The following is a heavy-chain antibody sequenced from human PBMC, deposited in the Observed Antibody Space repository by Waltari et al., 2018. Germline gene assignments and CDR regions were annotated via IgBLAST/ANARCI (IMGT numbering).Heavy chain of an antibody. Sequence: QVTLVPSGAEVRKPGASVQVSCTASGYMFRDYHIHWMRQAPGQGPEWMGWVFPDTGGTNYAQKFQGRVTMTRDTSITTAYLELSRLRSDDTAIYYCARDFWSAGSRWGQGTLVTVSS. V-gene: IGHV1-2*02. CDR2: VFPDTGGT. CDR3: ARDFWSAGSR. J-gene: IGHJ4*02. CDR1: GYMFRDYH. D-gene: IGHD3-3*01.